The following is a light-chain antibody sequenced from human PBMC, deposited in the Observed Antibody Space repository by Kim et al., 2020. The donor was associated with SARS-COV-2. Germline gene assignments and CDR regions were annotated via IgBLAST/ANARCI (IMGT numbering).Light chain of an antibody. Sequence: SYELTQPPSVSVSPGQTASITCSGEKLGDQYASWYHQKPGQSPVLVIYQDRKRPSGIPERFSGSNSGNTATLAISETQAMDEGDYYCQTWDNLVIFGGGTQLTVL. J-gene: IGLJ2*01. CDR1: KLGDQY. CDR3: QTWDNLVI. V-gene: IGLV3-1*01. CDR2: QDR.